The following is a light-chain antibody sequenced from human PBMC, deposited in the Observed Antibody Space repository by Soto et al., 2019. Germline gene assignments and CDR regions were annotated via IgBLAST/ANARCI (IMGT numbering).Light chain of an antibody. J-gene: IGKJ2*01. CDR2: GAS. CDR3: KQYGSSPPWYT. CDR1: QSVSSSY. Sequence: EIVLTQSPGTLSLSPGERATLSCRASQSVSSSYLAWYQQKPGQAPRLLIYGASIRATGIPDRFSGSGSGTDFTLTMSSLEPEDFAVYYCKQYGSSPPWYTFGQGTKLEIK. V-gene: IGKV3-20*01.